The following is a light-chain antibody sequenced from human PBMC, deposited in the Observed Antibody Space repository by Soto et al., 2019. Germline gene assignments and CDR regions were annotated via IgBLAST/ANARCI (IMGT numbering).Light chain of an antibody. CDR1: SSDVGGYNY. Sequence: QSALTQPPSASGSPGQSVAISCTGTSSDVGGYNYVSWYQQHPGKAPKLMIYEVNKRPSGVPDRFSGSKSGNTASLTISGLQAEDEANYHCCSYAGSITFTFGGGTQLTVL. V-gene: IGLV2-8*01. CDR2: EVN. J-gene: IGLJ2*01. CDR3: CSYAGSITFT.